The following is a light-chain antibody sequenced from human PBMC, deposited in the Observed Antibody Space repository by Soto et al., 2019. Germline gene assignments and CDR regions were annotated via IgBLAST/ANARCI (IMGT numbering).Light chain of an antibody. CDR1: SSDVGGYNY. J-gene: IGLJ2*01. CDR3: SSYTSSSNVV. Sequence: QSVLTQPDSVSGSPGQSITISCTGTSSDVGGYNYVSWYQQHPGKAPKLMIYDVSNRPSGVSNRFSGSKSGNTASLTISGLQAEYEADYYCSSYTSSSNVVFGGGTKLTVL. CDR2: DVS. V-gene: IGLV2-14*01.